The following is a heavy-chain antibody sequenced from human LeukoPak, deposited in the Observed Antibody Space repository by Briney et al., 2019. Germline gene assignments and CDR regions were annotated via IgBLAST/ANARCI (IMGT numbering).Heavy chain of an antibody. CDR2: TYYRSKWYN. Sequence: SQTLSLTCAISGDSVSSNSAAWNWIRQSPSRGLEWLGRTYYRSKWYNDYAVSVKSRITINPDTSKNQFSLQLNSVTPEDTAVYYCARGYCSGGSCYPYYYYYMDVWGKGTTVTVS. V-gene: IGHV6-1*01. J-gene: IGHJ6*03. CDR1: GDSVSSNSAA. D-gene: IGHD2-15*01. CDR3: ARGYCSGGSCYPYYYYYMDV.